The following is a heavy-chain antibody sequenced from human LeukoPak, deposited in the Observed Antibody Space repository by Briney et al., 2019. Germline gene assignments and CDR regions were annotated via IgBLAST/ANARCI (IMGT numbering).Heavy chain of an antibody. D-gene: IGHD6-19*01. Sequence: GGSLRLSCAASGFTFSSYAMHWVRQAPGKGLEWVAVISYDGSNKYYADSVKGRFIISRDNSKNTLYLQMNSLRAEDTAVYYCARARSGWSPFGDYWGQGTLVTVSS. CDR2: ISYDGSNK. CDR1: GFTFSSYA. CDR3: ARARSGWSPFGDY. V-gene: IGHV3-30-3*01. J-gene: IGHJ4*02.